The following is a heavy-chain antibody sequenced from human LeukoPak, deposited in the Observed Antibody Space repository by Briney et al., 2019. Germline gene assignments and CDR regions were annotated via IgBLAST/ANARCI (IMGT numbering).Heavy chain of an antibody. Sequence: SETLSLTCTVSGYSISSGYYWGWIRQPPGKGLEWIGSIYHSGSTYYNPSPKSRVTISVDTSKNQFSLKLSSVTAADTAVYYCARLGYCSGGSCYDYYYYGMDVWGQGTTVTVSS. CDR2: IYHSGST. J-gene: IGHJ6*02. CDR1: GYSISSGYY. V-gene: IGHV4-38-2*02. CDR3: ARLGYCSGGSCYDYYYYGMDV. D-gene: IGHD2-15*01.